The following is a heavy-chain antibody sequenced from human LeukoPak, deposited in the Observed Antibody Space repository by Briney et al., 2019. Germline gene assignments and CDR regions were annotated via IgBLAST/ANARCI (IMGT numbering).Heavy chain of an antibody. CDR1: EFTFSTYS. V-gene: IGHV3-30*04. CDR2: ISYDGSDK. D-gene: IGHD4-17*01. CDR3: ARPNYGSHWGYFDY. J-gene: IGHJ4*02. Sequence: QPGGSLRLSCAASEFTFSTYSRHWVRQAPGKGLQWVAVISYDGSDKYYADSVKGRFTISRDNSKSTVYLQMSTLTAEDTAVYYCARPNYGSHWGYFDYWGQGTLVTVSS.